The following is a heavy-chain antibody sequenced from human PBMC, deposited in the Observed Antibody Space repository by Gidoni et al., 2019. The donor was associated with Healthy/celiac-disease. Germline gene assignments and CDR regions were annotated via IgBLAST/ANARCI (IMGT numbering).Heavy chain of an antibody. CDR2: IYYSGST. J-gene: IGHJ5*02. CDR3: ARMLRGYDFWSGYYISWFDP. Sequence: QVQLQESGPGLVKPSQTLSLTCTVSGGSISSGDYYWRWIRQPPGKGLEWIGYIYYSGSTYYNPSLKSRVTISVDTSKNQFSLKLSSVTAADTAVYYCARMLRGYDFWSGYYISWFDPWGQGTLVTVSS. CDR1: GGSISSGDYY. D-gene: IGHD3-3*01. V-gene: IGHV4-30-4*01.